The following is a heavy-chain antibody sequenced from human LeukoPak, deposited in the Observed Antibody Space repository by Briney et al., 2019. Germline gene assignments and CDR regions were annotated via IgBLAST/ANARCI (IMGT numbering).Heavy chain of an antibody. J-gene: IGHJ4*02. V-gene: IGHV3-7*01. CDR1: GFTFSSYW. CDR3: AKVYGRRHITMVRGVINYFDY. D-gene: IGHD3-10*01. Sequence: GGSLRLSCAASGFTFSSYWMSWVRQAPGKGLEWVANIKQDGSEKYYVDSVKGRFTISRDNSKNTLYVQMNSLRAEDTAVYYCAKVYGRRHITMVRGVINYFDYWGQGTLVTVSS. CDR2: IKQDGSEK.